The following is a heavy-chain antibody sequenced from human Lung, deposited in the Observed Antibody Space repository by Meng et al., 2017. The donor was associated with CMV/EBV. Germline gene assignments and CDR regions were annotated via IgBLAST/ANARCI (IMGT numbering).Heavy chain of an antibody. J-gene: IGHJ4*02. V-gene: IGHV3-23*01. CDR3: AKAGYSSSWYVFDY. D-gene: IGHD6-13*01. CDR2: IGPSGGNT. Sequence: GESLKIPCAASGFTFSSYVMTWVRQAPGKGLEWVSGIGPSGGNTYYADSVKGRFTISRDNSRNTLYLQMNGLRAEDTAVYYCAKAGYSSSWYVFDYWGQGPXVTVSS. CDR1: GFTFSSYV.